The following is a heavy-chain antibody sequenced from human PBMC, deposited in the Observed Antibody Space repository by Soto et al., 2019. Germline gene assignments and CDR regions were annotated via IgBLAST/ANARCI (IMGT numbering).Heavy chain of an antibody. CDR2: IFSSGTT. V-gene: IGHV4-30-4*01. CDR3: ARAPSPLDYYSPMAV. Sequence: QVQLRESGPGLVMPSQTLSLTCTVSGDSISSGNKYWSWIRQPPGKGLEWIGYIFSSGTTYYNPSPKGRLTMQLAGSQNHSPLKLTPLKAEEPAGYFGARAPSPLDYYSPMAVWGQGPPVPAPS. J-gene: IGHJ6*02. D-gene: IGHD2-2*03. CDR1: GDSISSGNKY.